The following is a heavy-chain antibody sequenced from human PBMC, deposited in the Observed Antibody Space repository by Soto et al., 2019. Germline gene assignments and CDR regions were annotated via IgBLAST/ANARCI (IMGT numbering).Heavy chain of an antibody. D-gene: IGHD5-18*01. J-gene: IGHJ4*02. V-gene: IGHV1-69*13. CDR1: GGTFSSYA. CDR3: ARATLRGYSYGY. CDR2: IIPIFGTA. Sequence: EASVKVSCKASGGTFSSYAISWVRQAPGQGLEWMGGIIPIFGTANYAQKFQGRVTITADESTSTAYMELSSLRSEDTAVYYCARATLRGYSYGYWGQGTLVTVSS.